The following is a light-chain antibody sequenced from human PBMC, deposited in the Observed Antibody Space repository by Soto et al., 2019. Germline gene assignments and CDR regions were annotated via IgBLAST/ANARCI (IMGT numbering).Light chain of an antibody. CDR1: SSNIGAGYD. Sequence: QSVLTQPPSVSGAPGQRVTISCTGSSSNIGAGYDVHWYQQLPGTAPKLLIYDNSNRPSGVPDRFSGSKSSTSASLAITGLQAEDEADYYCQTYDSSLSGYVFGTGTKLTVL. CDR3: QTYDSSLSGYV. V-gene: IGLV1-40*01. J-gene: IGLJ1*01. CDR2: DNS.